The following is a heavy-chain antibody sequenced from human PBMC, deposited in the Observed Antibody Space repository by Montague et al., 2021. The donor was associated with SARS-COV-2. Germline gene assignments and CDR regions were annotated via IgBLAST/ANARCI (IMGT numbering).Heavy chain of an antibody. J-gene: IGHJ2*01. D-gene: IGHD3-3*01. CDR1: GFTFSSYA. CDR3: ARDPPNGRAIFGVVPRYWYFDL. V-gene: IGHV3-23*01. CDR2: ISGSGGST. Sequence: SLRLSCAASGFTFSSYAMSWVRQAPGKGLEWVSAISGSGGSTYYADSVKGRFTISRDNSKNTPYLQMNSLRAEDTAVYYCARDPPNGRAIFGVVPRYWYFDLWGRGTLVTVSS.